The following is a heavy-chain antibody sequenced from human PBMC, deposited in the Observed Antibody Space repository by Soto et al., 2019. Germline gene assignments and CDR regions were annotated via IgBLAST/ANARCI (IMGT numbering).Heavy chain of an antibody. CDR3: ARGGSYLNWFDP. CDR1: GDSISSGAYS. V-gene: IGHV4-30-2*01. Sequence: QLQLQEPGSGLVKPSQTLSLTCTVSGDSISSGAYSWSWIRQPPGKGLEWIGCIYHGGSTYYSPSLKGRVTMSVDRSKNQFSLNLSSVAAADTAVYYCARGGSYLNWFDPWGQGTLVTVSS. J-gene: IGHJ5*02. D-gene: IGHD3-16*01. CDR2: IYHGGST.